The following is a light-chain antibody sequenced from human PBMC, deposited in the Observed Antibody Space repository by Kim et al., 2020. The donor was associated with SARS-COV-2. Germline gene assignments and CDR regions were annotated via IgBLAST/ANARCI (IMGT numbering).Light chain of an antibody. CDR1: SSNIGAGYD. V-gene: IGLV1-40*01. CDR3: QSYDSSLSGSEWV. J-gene: IGLJ3*02. Sequence: VTISCTGSSSNIGAGYDVHWYQQLPGTAPKLLIYGNSNRPSGVPDRFSGSKSGTSASLAITGLQAEDEADYYCQSYDSSLSGSEWVFGGGTQLTVL. CDR2: GNS.